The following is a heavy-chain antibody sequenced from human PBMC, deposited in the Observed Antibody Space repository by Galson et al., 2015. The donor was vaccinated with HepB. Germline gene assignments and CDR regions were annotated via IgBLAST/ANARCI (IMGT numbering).Heavy chain of an antibody. CDR2: INPSGGST. CDR3: ARSLVVVAATRPYYFDY. Sequence: SVKVSCKASGYTFTSYYMHWVRQAPGQGLEWMGIINPSGGSTSYAQKFQGRVTMTRDTSTSTVYMELSSLRSEDTAVYYCARSLVVVAATRPYYFDYWGQGTLVTVSS. V-gene: IGHV1-46*01. D-gene: IGHD2-15*01. CDR1: GYTFTSYY. J-gene: IGHJ4*02.